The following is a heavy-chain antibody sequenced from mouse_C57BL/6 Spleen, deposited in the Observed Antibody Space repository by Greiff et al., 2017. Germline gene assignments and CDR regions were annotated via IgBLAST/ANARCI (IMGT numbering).Heavy chain of an antibody. CDR3: ARRGSSYVWYFDV. CDR1: GYTFTDYN. CDR2: INPNNGGT. Sequence: EVQLVESGPELVKPGASVKIPCKASGYTFTDYNMDWVKQSHGKSLEWIGDINPNNGGTIYNQKFKGKATLTVDKSSSTAYMELRSLTSEDTAVYYCARRGSSYVWYFDVWGTGTTVTVSS. D-gene: IGHD1-1*01. V-gene: IGHV1-18*01. J-gene: IGHJ1*03.